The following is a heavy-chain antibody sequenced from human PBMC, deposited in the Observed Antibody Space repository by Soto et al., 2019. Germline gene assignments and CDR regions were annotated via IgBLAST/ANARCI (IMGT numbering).Heavy chain of an antibody. CDR3: AKVRTGGGSSPNLDY. J-gene: IGHJ4*02. CDR2: ISYDGSNK. V-gene: IGHV3-30*18. D-gene: IGHD1-1*01. CDR1: GFTFSSYG. Sequence: ESGGGVVQPGRSLRLSCAASGFTFSSYGMHWVRQAPGKGLEWVAVISYDGSNKYYADSVKGRFTISRDNSKNTLYLQMNSLRAEDTAVYYCAKVRTGGGSSPNLDYWGQGTLVTVSS.